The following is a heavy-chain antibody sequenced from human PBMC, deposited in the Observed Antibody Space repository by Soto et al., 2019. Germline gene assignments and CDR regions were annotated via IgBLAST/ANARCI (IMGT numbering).Heavy chain of an antibody. CDR1: GGTFSTHA. CDR2: IIPISGTT. D-gene: IGHD2-15*01. Sequence: QVQLVQSGAEVKKPGSSVKVSCKASGGTFSTHAIIWVRQAPGHGLEWMGGIIPISGTTYYTQKFQGRVTITADEPTSTAFMELSSLKSEDTAVFYCARGYCSGGNCYLGMDVWGQGTMVTVSS. V-gene: IGHV1-69*01. CDR3: ARGYCSGGNCYLGMDV. J-gene: IGHJ6*02.